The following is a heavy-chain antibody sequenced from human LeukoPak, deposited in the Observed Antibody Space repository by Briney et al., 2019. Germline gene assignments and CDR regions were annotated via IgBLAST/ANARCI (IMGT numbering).Heavy chain of an antibody. CDR2: IIPIFGTA. CDR1: GGTFSSYA. D-gene: IGHD1-14*01. Sequence: ASVKVSCKASGGTFSSYAISWVRQAPGQGLEWMGGIIPIFGTANYAQKFQGRVTITADESTSTAYMELSNLRSEDTAVYYCARDGRYLFDYWGQGTLVTVSS. J-gene: IGHJ4*02. CDR3: ARDGRYLFDY. V-gene: IGHV1-69*13.